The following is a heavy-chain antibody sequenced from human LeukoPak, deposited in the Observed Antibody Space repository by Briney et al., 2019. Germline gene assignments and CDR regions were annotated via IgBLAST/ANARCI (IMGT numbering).Heavy chain of an antibody. V-gene: IGHV3-30-3*01. CDR1: GFTFSSYA. CDR3: ARDATRGGDNDY. Sequence: GGSLRPSCAASGFTFSSYAMHWVRRAPGKGLEWVAVISYDGSNKYYADSVKGRLTISRDNAKNSLYLQMNSLRADDTAVYYCARDATRGGDNDYWGQGTRVIVSS. CDR2: ISYDGSNK. D-gene: IGHD2-21*02. J-gene: IGHJ4*02.